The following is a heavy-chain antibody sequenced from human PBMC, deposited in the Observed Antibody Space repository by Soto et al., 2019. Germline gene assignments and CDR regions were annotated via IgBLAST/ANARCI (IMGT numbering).Heavy chain of an antibody. CDR1: GYTFTSYY. CDR3: ARDKGAAAGIYYYGMDV. Sequence: ASVKVSCKASGYTFTSYYMHWVRQAPGQGLEWMGIINPSGGSTSYAQKFQGRVTMTRDTSTSTVYMELSSLRSEDTAVYYCARDKGAAAGIYYYGMDVWGQGTTVTVSS. CDR2: INPSGGST. D-gene: IGHD6-13*01. J-gene: IGHJ6*02. V-gene: IGHV1-46*01.